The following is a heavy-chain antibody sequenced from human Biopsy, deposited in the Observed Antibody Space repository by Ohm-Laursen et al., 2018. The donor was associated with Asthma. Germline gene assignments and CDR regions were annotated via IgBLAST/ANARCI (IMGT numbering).Heavy chain of an antibody. J-gene: IGHJ4*02. V-gene: IGHV3-23*01. Sequence: SLRLSCAASGFTFDDYAMNWVRQAPGKGLEWVSTVSGSGGNTYYADSVKGRFTISRDNSKNTLYLQMNSLRAEDTAVYYCAKGGGDIVVVISATTLDYWGQGALVTVSS. CDR2: VSGSGGNT. CDR1: GFTFDDYA. D-gene: IGHD2-15*01. CDR3: AKGGGDIVVVISATTLDY.